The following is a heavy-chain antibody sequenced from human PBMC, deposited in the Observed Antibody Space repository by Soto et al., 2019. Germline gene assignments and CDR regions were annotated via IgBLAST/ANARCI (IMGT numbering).Heavy chain of an antibody. CDR1: GFTFSSYE. D-gene: IGHD3-3*01. Sequence: EVQLVESGGDLVQPGGSLRLSCAASGFTFSSYEMNWVRQAPGKGLEWVSYISSSGSTIYYADSVKGRFTISRDNAKNSLYLQMNSLRAEDTAVYYCSRERVGLRFLEWLLDPWGQGTLVTVSS. V-gene: IGHV3-48*03. CDR3: SRERVGLRFLEWLLDP. CDR2: ISSSGSTI. J-gene: IGHJ5*02.